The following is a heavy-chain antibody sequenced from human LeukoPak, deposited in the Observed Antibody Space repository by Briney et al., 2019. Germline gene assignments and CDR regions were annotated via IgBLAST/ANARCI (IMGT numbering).Heavy chain of an antibody. CDR1: GFTFSSYA. V-gene: IGHV3-23*01. J-gene: IGHJ3*02. CDR3: AKSEGTYSSGWDDAFDI. D-gene: IGHD6-19*01. CDR2: ISGSGGST. Sequence: PGGSLRLSFAASGFTFSSYAMSWVRQAPGKGLEWVSAISGSGGSTYYADSVKGRFTISRDNSKNTLYLQMNSLRAEDTAVYYCAKSEGTYSSGWDDAFDIWGQGTMVTVSS.